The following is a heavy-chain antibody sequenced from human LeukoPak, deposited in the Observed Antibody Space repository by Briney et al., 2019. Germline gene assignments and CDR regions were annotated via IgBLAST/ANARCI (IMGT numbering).Heavy chain of an antibody. CDR3: ASLDGLYQLPVSDY. D-gene: IGHD1-1*01. J-gene: IGHJ4*02. V-gene: IGHV1-69*02. Sequence: GASVKVSCKASGGPFSKYTIGWVRQAPGQGLEWLGRFIPIFNMANYAQKFQGRVTITADKSTSTAYMELTSLRSEDTALYYCASLDGLYQLPVSDYWGQGTLVTVSS. CDR1: GGPFSKYT. CDR2: FIPIFNMA.